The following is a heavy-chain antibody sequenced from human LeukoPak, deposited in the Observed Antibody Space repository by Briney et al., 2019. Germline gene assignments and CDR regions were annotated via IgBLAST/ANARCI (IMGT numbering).Heavy chain of an antibody. CDR3: ARGVCTAMGVGY. Sequence: PSQTLSLTCTVSGGSISSGDYYWSWIRQPPGKGLEWIGYIYYSGSTYYNPSLKSRVTIAVDTSKSQFSLKLSSVTAADTAVYYCARGVCTAMGVGYWGQGTLVTVSS. V-gene: IGHV4-30-4*08. D-gene: IGHD5-18*01. J-gene: IGHJ4*02. CDR1: GGSISSGDYY. CDR2: IYYSGST.